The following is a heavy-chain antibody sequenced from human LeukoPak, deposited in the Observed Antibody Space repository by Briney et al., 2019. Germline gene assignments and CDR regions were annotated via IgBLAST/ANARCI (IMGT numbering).Heavy chain of an antibody. D-gene: IGHD4-17*01. V-gene: IGHV4-39*07. CDR1: GGSISSSSYY. Sequence: SETLSLTCTVSGGSISSSSYYWGWIRQPPGKGLEWIGSIYYSGSTYYNPSLKSRVTISVDTSKNQFSLKLSSVTAADTAVYYCARFPYGDYEGDYYGMDVWGQGTTVTVSS. CDR2: IYYSGST. CDR3: ARFPYGDYEGDYYGMDV. J-gene: IGHJ6*02.